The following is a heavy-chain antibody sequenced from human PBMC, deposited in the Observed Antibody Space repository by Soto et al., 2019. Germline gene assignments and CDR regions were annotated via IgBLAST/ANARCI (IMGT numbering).Heavy chain of an antibody. D-gene: IGHD6-13*01. CDR1: GFTFSKYW. CDR3: ARAPVKVAAGTAWLDP. Sequence: EVQVVESGGGLVQPGGSLRLSCAASGFTFSKYWMSWVRQAPGKGLEWVANIKEDGSEKYYVDSVKGRFTISRDNAKNSLYLKMNSLSAGDTAVYYCARAPVKVAAGTAWLDPWGQGTLVTVSS. J-gene: IGHJ5*02. V-gene: IGHV3-7*01. CDR2: IKEDGSEK.